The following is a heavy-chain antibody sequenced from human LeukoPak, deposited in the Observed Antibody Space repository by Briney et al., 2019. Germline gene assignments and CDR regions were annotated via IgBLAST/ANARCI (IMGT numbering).Heavy chain of an antibody. J-gene: IGHJ4*02. CDR2: ISTRADYT. D-gene: IGHD4-23*01. CDR3: AAAGRWYDFDY. Sequence: GGSLRLSCAASGFTFSSYAMSWVREAPGKGLGWGSSISTRADYTYYTDSVKGRFTISRDNAKTSLYLQMNSLRAEDTAVYYCAAAGRWYDFDYWGQGTLVTVSS. V-gene: IGHV3-21*01. CDR1: GFTFSSYA.